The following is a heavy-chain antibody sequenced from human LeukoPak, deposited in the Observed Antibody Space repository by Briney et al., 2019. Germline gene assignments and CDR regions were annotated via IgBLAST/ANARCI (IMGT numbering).Heavy chain of an antibody. J-gene: IGHJ4*02. Sequence: GGSLRPSCAASGFTFSDYYMSWIRQAPGKGLEWVSYISSSGSTIYYADSVKSRFTISRDNAKNSLYLQMNSLRAEDTAVYYCARYQGSVTVVTPSPLDYWGQGTLVTVSS. CDR2: ISSSGSTI. CDR3: ARYQGSVTVVTPSPLDY. CDR1: GFTFSDYY. D-gene: IGHD4-23*01. V-gene: IGHV3-11*01.